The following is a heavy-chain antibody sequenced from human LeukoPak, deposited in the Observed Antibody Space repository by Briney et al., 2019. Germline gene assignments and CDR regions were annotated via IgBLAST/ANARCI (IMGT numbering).Heavy chain of an antibody. CDR1: GYSISSGYY. D-gene: IGHD5-12*01. V-gene: IGHV4-38-2*01. CDR3: ARAIVATIIDY. J-gene: IGHJ4*02. CDR2: TYHSGST. Sequence: SETLSLTCAVSGYSISSGYYWGWIRQPPGKGLEWIGSTYHSGSTYYNPSLKSRVTISVDTSKNQFSLKLSSVTAADTAVYYCARAIVATIIDYWGQGTLVTVSS.